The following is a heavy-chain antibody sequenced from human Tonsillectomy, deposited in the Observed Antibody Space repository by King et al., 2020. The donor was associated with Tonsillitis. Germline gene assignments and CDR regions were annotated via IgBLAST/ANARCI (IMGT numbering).Heavy chain of an antibody. Sequence: VQLQQWGAGLLKPSETLSLTCAVFGGSFSGYYWSWIRQPPGKGLEWIGEINHNGGTNYNPSLKSRVTISADTSKNQFSLRLSSVTAADTAVYYCARGYYLGYSPRTHWFDPWGQGTLVTVSS. V-gene: IGHV4-34*01. J-gene: IGHJ5*02. CDR1: GGSFSGYY. CDR2: INHNGGT. D-gene: IGHD1-26*01. CDR3: ARGYYLGYSPRTHWFDP.